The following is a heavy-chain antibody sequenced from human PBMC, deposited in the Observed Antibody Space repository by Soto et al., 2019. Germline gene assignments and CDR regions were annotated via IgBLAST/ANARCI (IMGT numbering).Heavy chain of an antibody. CDR3: ARDYYYDSRGYPGAYYYGMDV. Sequence: TSETLSLTCTVSGGSISNYYWSWIRQPPGKGLEWIGHIYYSGSTKYNPSLKSRVTISVDTSKSQVSLRLSSVTAADTAVYYCARDYYYDSRGYPGAYYYGMDVWGPGTTVTVSS. J-gene: IGHJ6*02. D-gene: IGHD3-22*01. V-gene: IGHV4-59*01. CDR2: IYYSGST. CDR1: GGSISNYY.